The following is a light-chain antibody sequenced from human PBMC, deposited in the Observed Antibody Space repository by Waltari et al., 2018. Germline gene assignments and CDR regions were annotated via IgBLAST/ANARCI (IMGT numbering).Light chain of an antibody. J-gene: IGKJ1*01. V-gene: IGKV1-6*01. CDR3: LQDYNYPRT. CDR1: QDIRND. CDR2: AAS. Sequence: AIQMTQSPSSLSASVGDRITITCRASQDIRNDVGWYQQKPGEAPKLLIYAASILQSGVPSNFSGSGSGTDFTLTISSPQPEDFATYYCLQDYNYPRTFGQGTKVEIK.